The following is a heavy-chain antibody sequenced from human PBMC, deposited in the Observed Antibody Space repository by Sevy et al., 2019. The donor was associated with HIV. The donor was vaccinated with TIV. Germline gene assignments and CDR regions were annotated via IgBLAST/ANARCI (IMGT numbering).Heavy chain of an antibody. CDR3: ARDDHDSGGYYYYYAMDV. D-gene: IGHD3-22*01. Sequence: SETLSLTCAVSGGSISSSNWWSWVRQPPGKGLEWIGEIYHSGSTNYNPSLKSRVTISVDKSKNQFSLKLSSVTAADTAVYYCARDDHDSGGYYYYYAMDVWGQGTTVTVSS. CDR2: IYHSGST. J-gene: IGHJ6*02. V-gene: IGHV4-4*02. CDR1: GGSISSSNW.